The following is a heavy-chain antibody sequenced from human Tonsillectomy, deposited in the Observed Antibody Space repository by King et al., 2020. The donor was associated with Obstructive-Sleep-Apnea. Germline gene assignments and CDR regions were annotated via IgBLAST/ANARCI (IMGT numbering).Heavy chain of an antibody. CDR2: IYSGGST. D-gene: IGHD1-26*01. V-gene: IGHV3-66*01. Sequence: VQLVESGGGLVQPGGSLRLSCAASGFTVSSNYMSWVRQAPGKGLEWVSVIYSGGSTYYADSGKGRFTISSDNSKNTLDLQMNSLRAEDTAVYYCARDFLDSGGYYYYGMDVWGQGTTVTVSS. CDR3: ARDFLDSGGYYYYGMDV. CDR1: GFTVSSNY. J-gene: IGHJ6*02.